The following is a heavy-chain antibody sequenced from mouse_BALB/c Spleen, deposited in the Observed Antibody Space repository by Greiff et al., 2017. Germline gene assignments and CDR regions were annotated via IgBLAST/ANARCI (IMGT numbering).Heavy chain of an antibody. V-gene: IGHV7-3*02. Sequence: EVNLVESGGGLVQPGGSLRLSCATSGFTFTDYYMSWVRQPPGKALEWLGFIRNKANGYTTEYSVSVKGLFTISRDNSQSILYLQMNTLRAEDSATYYCAREGYDGYYEAYWGQGTLVTVSA. D-gene: IGHD2-3*01. J-gene: IGHJ3*01. CDR1: GFTFTDYY. CDR3: AREGYDGYYEAY. CDR2: IRNKANGYTT.